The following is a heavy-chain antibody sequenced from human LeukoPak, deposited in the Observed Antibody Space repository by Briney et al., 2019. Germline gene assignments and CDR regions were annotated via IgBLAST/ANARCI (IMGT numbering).Heavy chain of an antibody. D-gene: IGHD2-2*01. Sequence: PSETLSLTCTVSGGSISGYYWSWIRQPPGKGLEWIGYIYYSGRTNYSPSLESRVTISVDTSRSQFSLQLSSVTAADTAVYYCARTYCSSTSCYLFHSDYWGQGILVTVSS. V-gene: IGHV4-59*01. CDR2: IYYSGRT. J-gene: IGHJ4*02. CDR1: GGSISGYY. CDR3: ARTYCSSTSCYLFHSDY.